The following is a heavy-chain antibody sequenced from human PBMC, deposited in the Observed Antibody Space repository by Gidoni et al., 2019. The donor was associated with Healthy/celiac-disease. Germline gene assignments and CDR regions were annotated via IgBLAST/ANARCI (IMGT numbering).Heavy chain of an antibody. D-gene: IGHD3-22*01. CDR3: ARMVTGLMIVVVDMGGWFDP. CDR1: GGTFSSYA. J-gene: IGHJ5*02. Sequence: QVQLVQSGAEVKKPGSSVKVSCKASGGTFSSYAISWVRQAPGQGLEWMGGIIPIFGTANYAQKFQGRVTITADESTSTAYMELSSLRSEDTAVYYCARMVTGLMIVVVDMGGWFDPWGQGTLVTVSS. CDR2: IIPIFGTA. V-gene: IGHV1-69*01.